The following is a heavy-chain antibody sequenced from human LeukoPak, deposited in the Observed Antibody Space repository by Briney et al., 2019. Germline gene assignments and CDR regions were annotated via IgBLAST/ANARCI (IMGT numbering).Heavy chain of an antibody. CDR3: ARADNWGSSYFDY. V-gene: IGHV4-39*07. CDR2: IYYSGST. CDR1: GGSISSSSYY. Sequence: PSETLSLTCTVSGGSISSSSYYWGWIRQPPGKGLEWIGSIYYSGSTYYNASLKSRVTISVDTSKNQFSLKLSSVTAADTAVYHCARADNWGSSYFDYWGQGTLVTVSS. D-gene: IGHD7-27*01. J-gene: IGHJ4*02.